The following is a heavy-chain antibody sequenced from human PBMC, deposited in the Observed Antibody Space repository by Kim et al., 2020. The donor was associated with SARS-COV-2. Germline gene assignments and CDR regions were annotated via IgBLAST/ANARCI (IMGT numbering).Heavy chain of an antibody. V-gene: IGHV7-4-1*02. Sequence: TYAKGFTGRFVLSLNTSVSTAYLQISSLKAEATAVYYCARILAVAGDFDYWGQGTLVTVSS. J-gene: IGHJ4*02. D-gene: IGHD6-19*01. CDR3: ARILAVAGDFDY.